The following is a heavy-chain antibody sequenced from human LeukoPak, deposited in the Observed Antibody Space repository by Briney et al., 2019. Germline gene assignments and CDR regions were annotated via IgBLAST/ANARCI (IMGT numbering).Heavy chain of an antibody. CDR1: GFTFSSYS. V-gene: IGHV3-48*01. Sequence: GESLRLSCAAAGFTFSSYSMNWVRQAPGKGLEWVSYISSSSSTICYADSVKGRFTISRDNVKNSLYLQMNSLRAEDTAVYYCAREGPAMFVVVRAAISYWFDPWGQGTLVTVSS. CDR2: ISSSSSTI. J-gene: IGHJ5*02. D-gene: IGHD2-2*02. CDR3: AREGPAMFVVVRAAISYWFDP.